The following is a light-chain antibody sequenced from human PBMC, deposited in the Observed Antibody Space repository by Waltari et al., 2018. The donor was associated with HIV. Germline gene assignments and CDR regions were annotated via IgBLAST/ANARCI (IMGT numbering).Light chain of an antibody. CDR2: DVA. V-gene: IGLV2-14*03. CDR1: GAEVGAYNY. J-gene: IGLJ2*01. CDR3: SSYTTFNTII. Sequence: QSALTQPASVSGSPGQSITISCAGTGAEVGAYNYVAWYQKLPDTVPKLIIYDVASRPSGVSDRFSGSKSGNTASLTISWLQAEDAGDYYCSSYTTFNTIIFGGGTKLTVL.